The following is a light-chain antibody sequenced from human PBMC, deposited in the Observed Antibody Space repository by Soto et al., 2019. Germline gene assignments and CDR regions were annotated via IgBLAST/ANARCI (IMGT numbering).Light chain of an antibody. CDR3: QQYYSYPL. Sequence: AIRMTQSPSSLSASTGDRVTITCRASQGISSYLAWYQQKPGKAPKLLIYAPSTLQSGVPSRFSRSGSGTDFTLTISCLQSEDFATYYCQQYYSYPLFGGGTKVEIK. J-gene: IGKJ4*01. CDR2: APS. V-gene: IGKV1-8*01. CDR1: QGISSY.